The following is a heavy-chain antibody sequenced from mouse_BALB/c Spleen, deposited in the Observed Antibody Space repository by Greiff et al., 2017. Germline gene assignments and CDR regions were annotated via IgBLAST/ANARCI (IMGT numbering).Heavy chain of an antibody. D-gene: IGHD2-2*01. CDR2: ISYSGST. Sequence: EVKLQESGPGLVKPSQSLSLTCTVTGYSITSDYAWNWIRQFPGNKLEWMGYISYSGSTSYNPSLKSRISITRDTSKNQFFLQLNSVTTEDTATYYCASPYGYDHFDVWGAGTTVTVSS. V-gene: IGHV3-2*02. CDR3: ASPYGYDHFDV. J-gene: IGHJ1*01. CDR1: GYSITSDYA.